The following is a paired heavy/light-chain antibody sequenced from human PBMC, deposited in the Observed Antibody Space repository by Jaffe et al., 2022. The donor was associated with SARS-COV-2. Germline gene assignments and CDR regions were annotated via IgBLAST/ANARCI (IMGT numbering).Heavy chain of an antibody. CDR1: GFTFSSYA. J-gene: IGHJ4*02. Sequence: EVQLLESGGDLVQPGGSLRLSCAASGFTFSSYAMTWVRQAPGKGLEWVSGISSSGDRTYYADSVKGRFTISRDSSKNTLYLQMNSLRAEDTAVYYCAKGSRGDCTNGVCYTPNDHWGQGTLVTVSS. D-gene: IGHD2-8*01. CDR3: AKGSRGDCTNGVCYTPNDH. CDR2: ISSSGDRT. V-gene: IGHV3-23*01.
Light chain of an antibody. J-gene: IGKJ3*01. CDR3: QQYYDAPFT. Sequence: DIVMTQSPDSLAVSLGERASINCKSSRTVLFSSNNKNYLAWYQQKPGQPPKLLIYWASTRESGVPDRFSGSGSGTDFTLTISSLQAEDVAVYYCQQYYDAPFTFGPGTKVDIK. CDR2: WAS. V-gene: IGKV4-1*01. CDR1: RTVLFSSNNKNY.